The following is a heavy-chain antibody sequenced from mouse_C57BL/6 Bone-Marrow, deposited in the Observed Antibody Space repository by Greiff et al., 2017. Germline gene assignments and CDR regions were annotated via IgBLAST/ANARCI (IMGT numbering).Heavy chain of an antibody. CDR2: ILPGSGST. D-gene: IGHD1-1*01. CDR3: ARDDYGSSFFAY. V-gene: IGHV1-9*01. J-gene: IGHJ3*01. CDR1: GYTFTGYW. Sequence: QVQLQQSGAELMKPGASVKLSCKATGYTFTGYWIEWVKQRPGHGLEWIGEILPGSGSTNYNEKFKGKATFTADPSSNTAYMQLSSLKTEDSAICYCARDDYGSSFFAYWGQGTLVTVSA.